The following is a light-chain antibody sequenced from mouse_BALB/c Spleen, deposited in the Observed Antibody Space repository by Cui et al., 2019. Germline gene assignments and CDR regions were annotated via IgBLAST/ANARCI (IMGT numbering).Light chain of an antibody. V-gene: IGKV14-111*01. CDR2: RAN. J-gene: IGKJ2*01. Sequence: DIKMTQSPSSMYVSLGERVTITCKASQDINSYLSWFQQKPGKSPKTLIYRANRLVDGVPSRFSGSGSGQDYSLTISSLEYEDMGIYYCLQYDEFPYTFGGGTKLEIK. CDR3: LQYDEFPYT. CDR1: QDINSY.